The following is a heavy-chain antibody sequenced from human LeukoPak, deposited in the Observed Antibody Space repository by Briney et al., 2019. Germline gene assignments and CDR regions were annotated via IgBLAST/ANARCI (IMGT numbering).Heavy chain of an antibody. Sequence: SQTLSLSSALSGDSVSINSVAWNWVRQSPTRGLEWQGRAYSRSRGGRDYAISVRSRINIDTDTSRNQFSLQLSSVTPEDTAVYYCARGTNSTFDIWGQGTMVTVSS. CDR2: AYSRSRGGR. CDR3: ARGTNSTFDI. D-gene: IGHD1-7*01. J-gene: IGHJ3*02. CDR1: GDSVSINSVA. V-gene: IGHV6-1*01.